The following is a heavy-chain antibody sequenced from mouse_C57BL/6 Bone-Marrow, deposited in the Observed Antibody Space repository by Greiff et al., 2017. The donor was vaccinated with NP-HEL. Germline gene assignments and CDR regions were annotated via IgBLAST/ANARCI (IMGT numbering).Heavy chain of an antibody. CDR2: IDPANGNT. J-gene: IGHJ3*01. CDR1: GFNIKNTY. D-gene: IGHD1-1*01. CDR3: ARSALYYYGIFAY. Sequence: VHVKQSVAELVRPGASVKLSCTASGFNIKNTYMHWVKQRPEQGLEWIGRIDPANGNTKYAPKFQGKATITADTSSNTAYRQLSSLTSEDTAIYYCARSALYYYGIFAYWGQGTLVTVSA. V-gene: IGHV14-3*01.